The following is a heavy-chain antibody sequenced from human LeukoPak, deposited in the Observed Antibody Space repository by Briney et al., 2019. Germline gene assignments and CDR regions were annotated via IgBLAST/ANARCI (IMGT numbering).Heavy chain of an antibody. CDR2: ISPTGSTT. CDR3: ARGPNSNWSGLDF. J-gene: IGHJ4*02. V-gene: IGHV3-74*01. CDR1: GFSFSGHW. D-gene: IGHD6-6*01. Sequence: GGSLRLSCTASGFSFSGHWMHWARQLPGKGLVWVSRISPTGSTTSYADSVKGRFAVSRDNAKNTLYLQVNNLRAEDTAVYYCARGPNSNWSGLDFRGQGTLLTVSS.